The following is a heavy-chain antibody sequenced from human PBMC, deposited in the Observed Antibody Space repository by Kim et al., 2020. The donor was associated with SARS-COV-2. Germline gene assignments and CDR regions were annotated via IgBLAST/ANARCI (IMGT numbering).Heavy chain of an antibody. CDR1: GFTFNTHG. CDR3: AKSFSGSYFGYDY. J-gene: IGHJ4*02. CDR2: ISYDGSNK. Sequence: GGSLRLSCAASGFTFNTHGMHWVRQAPGKGLEWVALISYDGSNKYYADSVKGRFTISRDNSKNTLYLQMNSLRIEDTAVYYCAKSFSGSYFGYDYWGQGTLVTVSS. V-gene: IGHV3-30*18. D-gene: IGHD1-26*01.